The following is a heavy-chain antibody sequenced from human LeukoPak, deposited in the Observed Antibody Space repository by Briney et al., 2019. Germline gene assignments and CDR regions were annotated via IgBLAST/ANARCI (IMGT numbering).Heavy chain of an antibody. V-gene: IGHV1-18*01. Sequence: ASVKVSCKASGYTFTKYGISWVRQAPGKGGEWGGGISAYSGHTDYAQKFQGRLTMTTDTSTSTAYMELRSLRSDDTAVYFCARHPSGSSFGSYFDYWGQGTLVTVSS. D-gene: IGHD1-26*01. CDR1: GYTFTKYG. J-gene: IGHJ4*02. CDR2: ISAYSGHT. CDR3: ARHPSGSSFGSYFDY.